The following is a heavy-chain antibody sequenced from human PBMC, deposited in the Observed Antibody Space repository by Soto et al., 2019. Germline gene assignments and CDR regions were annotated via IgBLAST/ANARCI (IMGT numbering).Heavy chain of an antibody. CDR3: AKEFYHDGSGYYGGLDP. D-gene: IGHD3-22*01. Sequence: EVPLVESGGGLVQPGGSLRLSCAASGFTFSSYSMNWVRQAPGKGLEWVSYIGGSTSTIYYADCVKGRFTISRDNAKNSLYLQMNSLRDEDTAVYHCAKEFYHDGSGYYGGLDPWGQGTPVTVSS. V-gene: IGHV3-48*02. J-gene: IGHJ5*02. CDR2: IGGSTSTI. CDR1: GFTFSSYS.